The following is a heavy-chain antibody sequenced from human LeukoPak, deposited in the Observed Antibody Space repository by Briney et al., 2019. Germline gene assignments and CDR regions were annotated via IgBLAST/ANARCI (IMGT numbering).Heavy chain of an antibody. CDR1: GGSLSSGGYY. J-gene: IGHJ3*02. CDR3: ARGGEYSSSFDAFDI. CDR2: IYHSGST. Sequence: PSETLSLTCTVSGGSLSSGGYYWSWIRQPPGKGLEWIGYIYHSGSTYYNPSLKSRVTISVDRSKNHFSLKLSSVTAADTAVYYCARGGEYSSSFDAFDIWGQGTMVTVSS. D-gene: IGHD6-6*01. V-gene: IGHV4-30-2*01.